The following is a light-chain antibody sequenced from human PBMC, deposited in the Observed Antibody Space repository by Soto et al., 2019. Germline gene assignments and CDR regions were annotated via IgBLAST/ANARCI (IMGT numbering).Light chain of an antibody. V-gene: IGKV3-15*01. CDR1: QSVTSN. J-gene: IGKJ2*01. CDR3: QQYNNGPPDT. Sequence: EIVLTQFPATLSVSPGERATLSCRASQSVTSNLAWYQQKPGQAPWLLIYAASARATGIPTRFSGSGSGTEFTLTISSLQSEDFAVYYCQQYNNGPPDTFGQGTKLEIK. CDR2: AAS.